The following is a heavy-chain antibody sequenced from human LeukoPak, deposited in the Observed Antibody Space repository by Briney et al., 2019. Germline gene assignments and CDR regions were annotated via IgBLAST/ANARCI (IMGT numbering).Heavy chain of an antibody. J-gene: IGHJ4*02. CDR2: ISDSGGST. Sequence: PGGSLRLSCAAPGFTFSSYAMSWVRQAPGKGLEWVSAISDSGGSTYYADSVKGRFTISRDNSKNTLYLQMNSLRAEDTAVYYCAKSWGTEGYYFDYWGQGTLVTVSS. D-gene: IGHD3-16*01. V-gene: IGHV3-23*01. CDR3: AKSWGTEGYYFDY. CDR1: GFTFSSYA.